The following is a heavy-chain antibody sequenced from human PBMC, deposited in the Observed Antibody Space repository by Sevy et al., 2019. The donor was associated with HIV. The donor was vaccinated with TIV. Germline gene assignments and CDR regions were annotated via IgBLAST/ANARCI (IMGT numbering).Heavy chain of an antibody. CDR2: INAISSNI. CDR1: GFTFSSYA. Sequence: GGSLRLSCAASGFTFSSYAMNWVRQAPGKGLEWVSSINAISSNIYYEDSVKGRFTISRDKAENSLYLQMNSVRAEDTAVYYCARDLFSGGNAVYGYWGQGTLVTVSS. V-gene: IGHV3-21*01. D-gene: IGHD2-15*01. CDR3: ARDLFSGGNAVYGY. J-gene: IGHJ4*02.